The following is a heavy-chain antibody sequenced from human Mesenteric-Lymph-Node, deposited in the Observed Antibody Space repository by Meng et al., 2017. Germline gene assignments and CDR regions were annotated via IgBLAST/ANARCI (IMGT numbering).Heavy chain of an antibody. CDR1: GGSISSSNW. V-gene: IGHV4-4*02. CDR2: IYHSWST. J-gene: IGHJ4*02. CDR3: ASGRKYCSSTSCYGQFDY. D-gene: IGHD2-2*01. Sequence: QVQLTESRPGLVKPSGTLSLTCVVSGGSISSSNWWSWVRQPPGKGLEWIGEIYHSWSTNYNPSLKSRVTISVDKSKNQFSLKLSSVTAADTAVYYCASGRKYCSSTSCYGQFDYWGQGTLVTVSS.